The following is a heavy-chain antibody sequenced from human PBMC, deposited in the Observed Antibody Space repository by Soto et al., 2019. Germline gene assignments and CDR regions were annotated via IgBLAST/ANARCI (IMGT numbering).Heavy chain of an antibody. D-gene: IGHD5-18*01. Sequence: GASVKVSCKASGGTFSSYAISWVRQAPGQGLEWMGGIIPIFGTANYAQKFQGRVTITADESTSTAYMELSSLRSEDTAVYYCAIRDVDTAQGPNDYWGQGTLVTVPQ. V-gene: IGHV1-69*13. CDR2: IIPIFGTA. CDR3: AIRDVDTAQGPNDY. J-gene: IGHJ4*02. CDR1: GGTFSSYA.